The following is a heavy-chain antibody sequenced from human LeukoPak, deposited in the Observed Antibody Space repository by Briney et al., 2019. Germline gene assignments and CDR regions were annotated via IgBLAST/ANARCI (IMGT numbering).Heavy chain of an antibody. CDR2: IGGSGGNT. CDR1: GFTVSSKY. CDR3: AKDGGWYYDFCYDMDV. Sequence: GGSLRLSCAASGFTVSSKYMSWVRQAPGEGLEWVSAIGGSGGNTYYADSVKGRFTISRDNSKNTLYLQMNSLRAEDTAVYYCAKDGGWYYDFCYDMDVWGQGTTVTVSS. V-gene: IGHV3-23*01. D-gene: IGHD3-3*01. J-gene: IGHJ6*02.